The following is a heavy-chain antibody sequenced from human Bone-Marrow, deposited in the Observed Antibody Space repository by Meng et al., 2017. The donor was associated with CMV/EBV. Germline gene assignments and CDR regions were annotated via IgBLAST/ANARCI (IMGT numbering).Heavy chain of an antibody. CDR2: INPNSGGT. CDR3: AVGMTTVFY. J-gene: IGHJ4*02. D-gene: IGHD4-17*01. V-gene: IGHV1-2*02. Sequence: ASVKVSCKSSGYTFSNFAVSWVRQAPGQGLEWMGWINPNSGGTNYAQKFQGRVTMTRDTSISTAYMELSRLRSDDTAVYYCAVGMTTVFYWGQGTLVTVSS. CDR1: GYTFSNFA.